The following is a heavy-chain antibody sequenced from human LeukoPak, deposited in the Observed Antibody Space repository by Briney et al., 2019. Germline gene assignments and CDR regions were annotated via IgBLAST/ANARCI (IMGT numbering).Heavy chain of an antibody. Sequence: GGSLRLSCAASGVTFITAWMNWVRQAPGKGLEWVSYISSYSSTISYADSVKGRFTISRDNAKNSLYLQMDSLRDEDTAVYYCARDSPSSDYWGRGTLVTVSS. D-gene: IGHD2-2*01. CDR2: ISSYSSTI. V-gene: IGHV3-48*02. CDR3: ARDSPSSDY. CDR1: GVTFITAW. J-gene: IGHJ4*02.